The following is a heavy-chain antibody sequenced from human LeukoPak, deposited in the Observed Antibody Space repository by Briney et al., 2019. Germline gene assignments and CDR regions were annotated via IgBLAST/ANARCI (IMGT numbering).Heavy chain of an antibody. J-gene: IGHJ1*01. CDR2: INAGNGNT. CDR3: ARAGSSSWFPHGEYFQH. D-gene: IGHD6-13*01. V-gene: IGHV1-3*01. Sequence: ASVKVSCKASGYTFTSYAMHWVCQAPGQRLEWMGWINAGNGNTKYSQKFQGRVTITRDTSASTAYMELSSLRSEDTAVYYCARAGSSSWFPHGEYFQHWGQGTLVTVSS. CDR1: GYTFTSYA.